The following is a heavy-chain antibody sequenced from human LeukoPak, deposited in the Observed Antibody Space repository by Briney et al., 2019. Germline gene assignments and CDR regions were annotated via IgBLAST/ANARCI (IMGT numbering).Heavy chain of an antibody. CDR2: IYTSGST. D-gene: IGHD4-17*01. CDR1: GGSISSYY. V-gene: IGHV4-4*07. CDR3: ARLSKDYGDYYYHYYYGMDV. Sequence: SETLSLTCTVSGGSISSYYWSWIRQPAGKGLEWIGRIYTSGSTNYNPSLKSRVTTSVDTSKNQFSLKLSSVTAADTAVYYCARLSKDYGDYYYHYYYGMDVWGQGTTVTVSS. J-gene: IGHJ6*02.